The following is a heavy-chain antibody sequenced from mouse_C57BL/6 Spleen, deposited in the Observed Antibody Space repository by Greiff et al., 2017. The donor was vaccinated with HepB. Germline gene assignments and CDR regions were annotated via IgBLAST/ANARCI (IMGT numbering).Heavy chain of an antibody. CDR1: GYAFSSSW. CDR3: ARDYGNYPYFDV. D-gene: IGHD2-1*01. V-gene: IGHV1-82*01. CDR2: IYPGDGDT. Sequence: VKLQESGPELVKPGASVKISCKASGYAFSSSWMNWVKQRPGKGLEWIGRIYPGDGDTNYNGKFKGKATLTADKSSSTAYMQLSSLTSEDSAVYFCARDYGNYPYFDVWGTGTTVTVSS. J-gene: IGHJ1*03.